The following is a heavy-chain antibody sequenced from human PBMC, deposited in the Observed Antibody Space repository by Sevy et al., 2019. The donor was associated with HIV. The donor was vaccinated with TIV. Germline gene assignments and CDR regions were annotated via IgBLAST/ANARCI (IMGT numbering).Heavy chain of an antibody. J-gene: IGHJ4*02. V-gene: IGHV4-59*08. D-gene: IGHD1-26*01. Sequence: SETLSLTCTVSGGSIFSNYWGWIRQPPGRGLEWIANIYYNGNTNYNPSLKSRVTISLDTSKDQFSLWLNSVTAADTAIYYGAGENAWGRGYSWGQGTLVTVSS. CDR3: AGENAWGRGYS. CDR2: IYYNGNT. CDR1: GGSIFSNY.